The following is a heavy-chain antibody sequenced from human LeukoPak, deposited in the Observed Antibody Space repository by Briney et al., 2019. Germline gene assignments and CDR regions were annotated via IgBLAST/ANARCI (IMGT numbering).Heavy chain of an antibody. J-gene: IGHJ6*03. Sequence: SETLSLTCGVYGVASSGNYWSWIRQSPGMGLEWIGEINHSGSTNYNPSLKSRVIISIDTSKNQFSLKLSSVTAADTADYYCARLLPRTGTTAYYFHNDMDVWGKGTTVTISS. CDR1: GVASSGNY. CDR3: ARLLPRTGTTAYYFHNDMDV. D-gene: IGHD1-1*01. CDR2: INHSGST. V-gene: IGHV4-34*01.